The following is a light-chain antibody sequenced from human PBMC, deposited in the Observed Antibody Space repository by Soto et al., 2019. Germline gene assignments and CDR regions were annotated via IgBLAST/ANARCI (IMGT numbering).Light chain of an antibody. CDR3: TSYTTSRIWV. J-gene: IGLJ3*02. CDR2: EVS. Sequence: QSALTQPASVSGSPGQSITISCTGSSGDVGHYNYVSWYQQHPGKAPKLMIYEVSNRPSGVSNRFSGSKSGNTASLIISGLQAEDEAYYYCTSYTTSRIWVFGGGTQLTVL. CDR1: SGDVGHYNY. V-gene: IGLV2-14*01.